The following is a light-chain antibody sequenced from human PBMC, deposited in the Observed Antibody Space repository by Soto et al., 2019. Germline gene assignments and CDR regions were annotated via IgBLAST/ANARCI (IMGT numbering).Light chain of an antibody. CDR2: GSS. V-gene: IGKV3-20*01. J-gene: IGKJ2*01. Sequence: EVVLTQSPGTLSLSPGERATLSCRASQSVSNNYVAWYQQKPGQAPRLLIFGSSDRATGIPDRFSGSGAETDLTLTISRLEPEDFAVYYCQQYGSSPPYTFGQGTKLEIK. CDR1: QSVSNNY. CDR3: QQYGSSPPYT.